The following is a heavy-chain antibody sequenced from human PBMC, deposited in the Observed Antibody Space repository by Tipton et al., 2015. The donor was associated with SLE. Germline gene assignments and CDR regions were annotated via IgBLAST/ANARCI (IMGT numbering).Heavy chain of an antibody. CDR3: ARDLSATAFEGSYFDY. D-gene: IGHD3-16*02. Sequence: SLRLSCAASGFTFSNYYMSWIRQAPGKGLEWVSYISSSDNSIYYADSVRGRFTISRNNTKNSLYLEMNDLRAEDTAVYCARDLSATAFEGSYFDYWGQGTLVTVSS. CDR2: ISSSDNSI. CDR1: GFTFSNYY. J-gene: IGHJ4*02. V-gene: IGHV3-11*04.